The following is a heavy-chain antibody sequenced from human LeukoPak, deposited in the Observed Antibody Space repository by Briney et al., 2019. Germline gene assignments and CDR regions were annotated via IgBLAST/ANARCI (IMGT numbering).Heavy chain of an antibody. D-gene: IGHD2-2*01. CDR3: ARGSYQLSYYYGMDV. CDR2: MNPNSGNT. CDR1: GYTFTSYY. V-gene: IGHV1-8*02. J-gene: IGHJ6*02. Sequence: ASVKVSCKASGYTFTSYYMHWVRQAPGQGLEWMGWMNPNSGNTGYAQKFQGRVTMTRNTSISTAYMELSSLRSEDTAVYYCARGSYQLSYYYGMDVWGQGTTVTVSS.